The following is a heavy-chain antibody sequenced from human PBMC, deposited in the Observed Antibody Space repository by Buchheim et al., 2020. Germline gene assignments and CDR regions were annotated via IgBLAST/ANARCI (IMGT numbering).Heavy chain of an antibody. Sequence: QVQVVESGGGVVQPGGSLRLSCAASGFTFKNYGMHWVRQAPGKGLEWVAVISFDANKKYYGDSVKGRFTISRANSKNTVYLEMSSLRPEDTALYYCAKAYYYCRGDYYSRLGYFFGMDVWGPGTT. D-gene: IGHD3-10*01. CDR2: ISFDANKK. CDR1: GFTFKNYG. V-gene: IGHV3-30*18. J-gene: IGHJ6*02. CDR3: AKAYYYCRGDYYSRLGYFFGMDV.